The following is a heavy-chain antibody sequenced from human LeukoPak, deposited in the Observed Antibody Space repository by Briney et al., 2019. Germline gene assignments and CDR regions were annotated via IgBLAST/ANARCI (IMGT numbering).Heavy chain of an antibody. CDR1: GFTVSSNY. CDR2: ISGSSTYT. V-gene: IGHV3-11*05. Sequence: GGSLRLSCAASGFTVSSNYMSWIRQVPGKGLEWVSYISGSSTYTNYVDSVKGRFTISRDNAKNSLYLQMNSLRAEDTAVYYCARVRKYSSGWYDAFDIWGQGTMVTVSS. J-gene: IGHJ3*02. D-gene: IGHD6-19*01. CDR3: ARVRKYSSGWYDAFDI.